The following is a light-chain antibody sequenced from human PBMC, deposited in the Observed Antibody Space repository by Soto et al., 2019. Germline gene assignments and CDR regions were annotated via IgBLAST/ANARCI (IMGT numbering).Light chain of an antibody. Sequence: SYELTQPLSVSVALGQTARITCGGSSIGTKNVHWYQQKPGQAPVMVIYMDRNRPSGIPERFSGSSSGNTATLTISRAQAGDAADYYCQVWDSSTAVFGGGTKLTVL. CDR1: SIGTKN. J-gene: IGLJ2*01. V-gene: IGLV3-9*01. CDR2: MDR. CDR3: QVWDSSTAV.